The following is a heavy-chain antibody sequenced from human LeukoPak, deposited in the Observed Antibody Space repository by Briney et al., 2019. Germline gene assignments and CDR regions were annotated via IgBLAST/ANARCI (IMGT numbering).Heavy chain of an antibody. D-gene: IGHD1-26*01. J-gene: IGHJ4*02. Sequence: ASVKVSCKASGGTFSSYAISWVRQAPGQGLEWMGRIIPILGIANYAQKFQGRVTITADKSTSTAYMELSSLRSEDTAVYYGAGRLGRDQYYFDSWGQGTLVTVSS. CDR1: GGTFSSYA. V-gene: IGHV1-69*04. CDR2: IIPILGIA. CDR3: AGRLGRDQYYFDS.